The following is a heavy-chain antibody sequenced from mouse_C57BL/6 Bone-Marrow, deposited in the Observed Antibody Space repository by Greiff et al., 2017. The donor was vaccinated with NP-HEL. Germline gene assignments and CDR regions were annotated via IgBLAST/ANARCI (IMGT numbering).Heavy chain of an antibody. CDR3: AVPLYAMDY. CDR1: GFTFSDYY. CDR2: ISNGGGST. D-gene: IGHD2-14*01. Sequence: DVMLVESGGGLVQPGGSLKLSCAASGFTFSDYYMYWVRQTPEKRLEWVAYISNGGGSTYYPDTVKGRFTISRDNAKNTLYLQMSRLKSEDTAMYYCAVPLYAMDYWGQGTSVAVSS. V-gene: IGHV5-12*01. J-gene: IGHJ4*01.